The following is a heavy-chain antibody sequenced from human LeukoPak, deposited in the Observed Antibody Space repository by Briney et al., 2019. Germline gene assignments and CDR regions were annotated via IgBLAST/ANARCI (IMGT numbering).Heavy chain of an antibody. Sequence: SVKVSCKASGGTFSSYAISWVRQAPGQGLEWMGRIIPILGIANYAQKFQGRVTITADKSTSTAYMELSSLRSEDTAVYYCARGAVTSTTDYYYGMDVWGQGTTVAVSS. CDR1: GGTFSSYA. D-gene: IGHD4-11*01. J-gene: IGHJ6*02. CDR3: ARGAVTSTTDYYYGMDV. CDR2: IIPILGIA. V-gene: IGHV1-69*04.